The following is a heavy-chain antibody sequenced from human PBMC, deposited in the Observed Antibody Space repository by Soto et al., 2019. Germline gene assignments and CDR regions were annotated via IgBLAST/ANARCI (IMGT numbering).Heavy chain of an antibody. V-gene: IGHV4-61*01. D-gene: IGHD4-17*01. CDR2: IHSSGST. Sequence: QVQLQESGPGLVKPSETLSLTCTVSGGSVSSGNYFWSWIRQPPGKGLEWIGYIHSSGSTNYNPSLKCRVTISVDTSRNQFSLKLTSVTAADTAVYYCAILTKPTAVTTAFRGGYGLDVWGQGTTVTVSS. CDR3: AILTKPTAVTTAFRGGYGLDV. CDR1: GGSVSSGNYF. J-gene: IGHJ6*02.